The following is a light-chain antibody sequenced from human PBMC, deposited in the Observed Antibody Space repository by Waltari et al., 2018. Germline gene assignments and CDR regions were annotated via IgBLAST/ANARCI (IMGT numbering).Light chain of an antibody. Sequence: QSVLTQPASVSGSPGQTITISCTGTSSDDGDYYYVSWYQQHPGTAPKVLIYDVSKRPAGVSNRFSGSMSGNTAFLTISGLQPEDEADYYCNSYTDTTWVFGGGTKLTVL. J-gene: IGLJ3*02. CDR3: NSYTDTTWV. CDR1: SSDDGDYYY. CDR2: DVS. V-gene: IGLV2-14*03.